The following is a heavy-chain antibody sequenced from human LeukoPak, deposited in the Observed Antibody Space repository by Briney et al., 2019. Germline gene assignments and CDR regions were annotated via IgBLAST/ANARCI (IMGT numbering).Heavy chain of an antibody. J-gene: IGHJ3*02. CDR3: ARVGPFASHSVDAFDI. CDR2: INPNSGGT. V-gene: IGHV1-2*02. D-gene: IGHD2-15*01. Sequence: ASVKVSCKASGYTFTGYYMHWVRQAPGQGLEWMGWINPNSGGTNYAQKFQGRVTMTRDTSISTAYMELSRLRSDDTAVYYCARVGPFASHSVDAFDIWGQGTMVTVSS. CDR1: GYTFTGYY.